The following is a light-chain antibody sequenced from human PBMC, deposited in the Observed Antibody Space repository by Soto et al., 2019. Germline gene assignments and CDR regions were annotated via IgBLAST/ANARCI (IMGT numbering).Light chain of an antibody. V-gene: IGKV3-11*01. CDR2: DAS. J-gene: IGKJ5*01. Sequence: EIVLTQSPATLSLSPGERATLSCRASQSVSSYVAWYQQKPGQAPRLLIYDASNRATGIAARFSGSGSGTDFTLTISSLEPEDFAVYYCKKRSNWPISFGQGTRLEIK. CDR1: QSVSSY. CDR3: KKRSNWPIS.